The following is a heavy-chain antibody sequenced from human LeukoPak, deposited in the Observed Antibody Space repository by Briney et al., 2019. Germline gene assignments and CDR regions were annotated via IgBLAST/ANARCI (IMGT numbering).Heavy chain of an antibody. V-gene: IGHV4-39*07. D-gene: IGHD1-26*01. CDR1: VGSISSSSYY. CDR2: IYDSGST. Sequence: SGTLSLTCTVSVGSISSSSYYWGWIRQPPGEGREWIGSIYDSGSTYYNPSREGRVTISVGTCKNQFSLKLSSAAAADTAGYYCARDHSGSYPGFDPWGPGTLVTVSS. J-gene: IGHJ5*02. CDR3: ARDHSGSYPGFDP.